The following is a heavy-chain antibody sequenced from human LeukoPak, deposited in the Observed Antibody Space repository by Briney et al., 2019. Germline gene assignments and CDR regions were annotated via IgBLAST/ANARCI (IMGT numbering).Heavy chain of an antibody. CDR3: AKEPKRATITGDY. D-gene: IGHD5-24*01. V-gene: IGHV3-74*01. CDR2: INSDGSIT. CDR1: GFTFTTYW. J-gene: IGHJ4*02. Sequence: PGGSLRLSCAASGFTFTTYWMHWVRQAPGKGLVWVSHINSDGSITSYADSVKGRFTISRDNAKNTLYLQMNSLRAEDTAVYYCAKEPKRATITGDYWGQGTLVTVSS.